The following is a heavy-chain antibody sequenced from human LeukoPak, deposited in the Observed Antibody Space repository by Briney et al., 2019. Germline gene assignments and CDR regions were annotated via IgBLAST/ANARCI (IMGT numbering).Heavy chain of an antibody. CDR3: ATDPGGLWFGELYGMDV. CDR2: FDPEDGET. CDR1: GYTLTELT. J-gene: IGHJ6*02. V-gene: IGHV1-24*01. D-gene: IGHD3-10*01. Sequence: ASVKGSCKVSGYTLTELTMHWVRQAPGKRGEWRGGFDPEDGETIYAQKFQGRVTMTEDTSTDTAYMELSSLRSEDTAVYYCATDPGGLWFGELYGMDVWGQGTTVTVSS.